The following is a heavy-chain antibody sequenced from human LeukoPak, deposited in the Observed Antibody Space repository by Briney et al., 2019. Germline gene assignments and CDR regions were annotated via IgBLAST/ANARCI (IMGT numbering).Heavy chain of an antibody. J-gene: IGHJ4*02. CDR1: GGSISSSSYY. Sequence: SSETLSLTCTVSGGSISSSSYYWGWIRQPPGKGLEWIGRVGSFSYSGSTYYNPFLKSRVTISLDTSKNQFSLKLTSVTAADTAVYYCARRSLYYYDDTAYYRSRFDYWGQGTLVTVSS. CDR2: FSYSGST. V-gene: IGHV4-39*07. D-gene: IGHD3-22*01. CDR3: ARRSLYYYDDTAYYRSRFDY.